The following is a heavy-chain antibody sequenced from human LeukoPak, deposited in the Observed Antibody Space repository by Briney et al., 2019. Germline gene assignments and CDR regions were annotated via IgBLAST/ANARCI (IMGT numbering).Heavy chain of an antibody. D-gene: IGHD6-13*01. CDR3: ATALIAAAGTEWLF. V-gene: IGHV1-24*01. J-gene: IGHJ4*02. CDR1: GYTLTELS. CDR2: FDPEDGET. Sequence: ASVKVSCKVSGYTLTELSMHWVRQAPGKGLELMGGFDPEDGETIYAQKFQGRVTMTEDTSTDTAYMELSSLRSEDTAVYYCATALIAAAGTEWLFWGQGTLVTVSS.